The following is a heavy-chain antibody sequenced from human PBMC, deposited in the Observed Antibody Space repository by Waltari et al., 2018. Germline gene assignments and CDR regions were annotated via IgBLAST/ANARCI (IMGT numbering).Heavy chain of an antibody. Sequence: EMQLVESGGGLVQPGGSLRLFCAASEFTFRNYWMTWVRQAPGGGLEWVANINEDGSKSFYVDSMKGRFTISRDNAKNSLYLQMNSLRAEDTAIYYCASGPDHGDFWGQGTLVTVSS. CDR2: INEDGSKS. CDR3: ASGPDHGDF. V-gene: IGHV3-7*01. CDR1: EFTFRNYW. J-gene: IGHJ4*02.